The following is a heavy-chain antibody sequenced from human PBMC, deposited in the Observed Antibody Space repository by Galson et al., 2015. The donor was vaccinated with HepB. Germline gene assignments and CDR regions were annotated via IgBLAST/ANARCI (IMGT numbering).Heavy chain of an antibody. Sequence: SLRLSCAASGFTFSSYSMSWVRQAPGKGLEWDSSISSSSSYIYYADSVKGRFTISRDNAKNSLYLQMNSLRAEETAVYYCARDGRPNSDLVAVDIWGQGTMVTVSS. CDR1: GFTFSSYS. J-gene: IGHJ3*02. D-gene: IGHD1-26*01. CDR3: ARDGRPNSDLVAVDI. V-gene: IGHV3-21*01. CDR2: ISSSSSYI.